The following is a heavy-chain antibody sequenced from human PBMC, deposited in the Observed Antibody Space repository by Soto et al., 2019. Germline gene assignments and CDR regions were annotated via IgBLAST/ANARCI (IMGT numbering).Heavy chain of an antibody. CDR3: ARVQALSYYYDSSGYGT. CDR2: INHSGST. Sequence: PSETLSLTCAVYGGSFSGYYWSWIRQPPGKGLEWIGEINHSGSTNYNPSLKSRVTISVDKSKNQFSLKLSSVTAADTAVYYCARVQALSYYYDSSGYGTWGQGTTVTVSS. J-gene: IGHJ6*02. V-gene: IGHV4-34*01. CDR1: GGSFSGYY. D-gene: IGHD3-22*01.